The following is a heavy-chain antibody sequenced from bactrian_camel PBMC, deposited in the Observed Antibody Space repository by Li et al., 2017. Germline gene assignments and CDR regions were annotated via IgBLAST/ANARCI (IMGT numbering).Heavy chain of an antibody. J-gene: IGHJ6*01. D-gene: IGHD2*01. CDR2: IYSDGTP. Sequence: HVQLVESGGGSVQAGETLTLSCTASGYTLDDSDVAWYRQAPGNECERVSTIYSDGTPYYADSVKGRFTVSRDNAKNTVYLQLNSLKTEDMGMYYCANQGGYWDFGYWGQGTQVTVS. V-gene: IGHV3S63*01. CDR3: ANQGGYWDFGY. CDR1: GYTLDDSD.